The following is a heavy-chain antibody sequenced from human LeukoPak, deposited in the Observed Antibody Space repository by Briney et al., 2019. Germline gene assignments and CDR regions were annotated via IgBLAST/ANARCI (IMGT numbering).Heavy chain of an antibody. D-gene: IGHD3-10*01. V-gene: IGHV3-23*01. J-gene: IGHJ4*02. CDR1: GFTFSSDA. CDR2: VSGGGVSA. Sequence: GRSLRLSCAASGFTFSSDAMGWVREAPGKGLDWVSAVSGGGVSAYYADPIKGRYTISRDDSTNTLYLQMNSLRAEDTAVYYCSKGMVRGVIPDYWGQGTLVTVSS. CDR3: SKGMVRGVIPDY.